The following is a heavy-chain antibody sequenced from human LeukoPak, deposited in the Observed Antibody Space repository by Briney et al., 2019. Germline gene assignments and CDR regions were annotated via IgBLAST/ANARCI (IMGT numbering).Heavy chain of an antibody. CDR1: SGSITDFY. J-gene: IGHJ6*03. CDR3: ARATGGDSYYYYMDV. Sequence: KPSETLSLTCSISSGSITDFYWTWIRQPAGKGLEWIGRYSTSGSPSYSPSLNNRVTLSVDRSQNHFSLKLTSVTAADTAVYYCARATGGDSYYYYMDVWGKGTTVTVS. V-gene: IGHV4-4*07. CDR2: YSTSGSP. D-gene: IGHD2-21*02.